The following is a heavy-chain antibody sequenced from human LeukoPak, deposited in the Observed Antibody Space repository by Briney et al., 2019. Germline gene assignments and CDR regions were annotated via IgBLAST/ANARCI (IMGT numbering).Heavy chain of an antibody. Sequence: LSGTSLRLSCATSGFTFSSYGMHWVRQAPGKGLQYVSAISGNGDRTWYANSVNGRFSISRDNSKNTLYLQMGSLRAEDMAVYYCARGGIKGPHDAFDIWGRGTMVTVSS. V-gene: IGHV3-64*01. CDR3: ARGGIKGPHDAFDI. CDR2: ISGNGDRT. J-gene: IGHJ3*02. CDR1: GFTFSSYG. D-gene: IGHD3-10*01.